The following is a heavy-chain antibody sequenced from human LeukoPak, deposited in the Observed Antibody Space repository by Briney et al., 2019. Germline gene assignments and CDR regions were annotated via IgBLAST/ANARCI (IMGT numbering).Heavy chain of an antibody. CDR1: GFPFSSYA. Sequence: GGSLSLSCAASGFPFSSYAMRWVRQAPGKGLEWVSAISGSSGSTYYADSVKARFTISRDNSKNTLYLQMNSLRAEDTAVYYCAKAVYRITMVRGVPDYWGQGTLVTVSS. V-gene: IGHV3-23*01. D-gene: IGHD3-10*01. J-gene: IGHJ4*02. CDR2: ISGSSGST. CDR3: AKAVYRITMVRGVPDY.